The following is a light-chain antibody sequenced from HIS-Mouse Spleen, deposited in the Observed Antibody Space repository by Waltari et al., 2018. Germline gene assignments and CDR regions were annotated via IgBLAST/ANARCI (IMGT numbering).Light chain of an antibody. CDR3: CSYAGSYTGV. V-gene: IGLV2-11*02. J-gene: IGLJ1*01. Sequence: QSALTQPRSVSGSPGQSVTIPCSGTTSDVGVYNYVPWYQQHPGKAPKLMIYDVSKRPSGVPDRFSGSKSGNTASLTISGLQAEDEADYYCCSYAGSYTGVFGTGTKVTVL. CDR1: TSDVGVYNY. CDR2: DVS.